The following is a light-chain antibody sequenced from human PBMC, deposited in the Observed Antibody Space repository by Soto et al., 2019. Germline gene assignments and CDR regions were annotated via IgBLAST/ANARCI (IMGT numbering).Light chain of an antibody. CDR2: LEGSGSY. CDR3: ETWDFNTRV. Sequence: QPVLTQSSSASASLGSSVKLTCTLSSGHSSYIIAWHQQQPGKAPRYLMKLEGSGSYNKGSGVPDRFSGSSSGADRYLTISNLQFEDEADYYCETWDFNTRVFGGGTTVTVL. V-gene: IGLV4-60*02. J-gene: IGLJ3*02. CDR1: SGHSSYI.